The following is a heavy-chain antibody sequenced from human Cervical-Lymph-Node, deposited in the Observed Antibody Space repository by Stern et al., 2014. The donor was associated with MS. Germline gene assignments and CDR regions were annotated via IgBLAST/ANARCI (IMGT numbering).Heavy chain of an antibody. CDR3: ARGATRPAPFDY. Sequence: VQLVESGAEVKKPGASVKGSCKTSGYTFTGYYIHWVRQAPGQGLEWMGRINPNSGGTNSAQKFQDRVTLTADTSIYTAYMELKRLTSNDTAVYYCARGATRPAPFDYWGQGTLVTVSS. CDR1: GYTFTGYY. V-gene: IGHV1-2*06. CDR2: INPNSGGT. J-gene: IGHJ4*02. D-gene: IGHD6-6*01.